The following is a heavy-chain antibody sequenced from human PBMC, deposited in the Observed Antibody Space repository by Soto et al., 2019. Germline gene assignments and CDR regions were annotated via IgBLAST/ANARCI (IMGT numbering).Heavy chain of an antibody. CDR3: ARGGDLYCSGGSCYSWFDP. CDR2: INPNRGGT. V-gene: IGHV1-2*04. CDR1: GYTFTGYY. D-gene: IGHD2-15*01. Sequence: QVQLVQSGAEVKKPGASVKVSCKASGYTFTGYYMHWVRQAPGQGLEWMGWINPNRGGTNYAQKFQGWVTMTRDTSISTAYMELSMLRSDDTAVYYCARGGDLYCSGGSCYSWFDPWGQGTLVTVSS. J-gene: IGHJ5*02.